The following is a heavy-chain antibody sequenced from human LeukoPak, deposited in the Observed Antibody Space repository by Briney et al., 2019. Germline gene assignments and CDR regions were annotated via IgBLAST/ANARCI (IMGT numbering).Heavy chain of an antibody. D-gene: IGHD2-21*02. CDR3: AKAMGVAVTTASDY. CDR2: ISGSGGQS. V-gene: IGHV3-23*01. CDR1: GFSFSSFA. Sequence: GGCLRLSCAASGFSFSSFAMSWVRQAPGKGLEWVSGISGSGGQSDYADSVKGRFTISRDNSKNTLYLQMNSLEAEDTAKYYCAKAMGVAVTTASDYWGQGTLVTVSS. J-gene: IGHJ4*02.